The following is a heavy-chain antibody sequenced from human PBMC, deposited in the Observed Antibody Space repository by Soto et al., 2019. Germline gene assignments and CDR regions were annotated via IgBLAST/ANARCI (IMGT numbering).Heavy chain of an antibody. CDR2: IDHSGST. V-gene: IGHV4-4*02. CDR1: GDSLSRSYW. J-gene: IGHJ4*02. D-gene: IGHD2-8*02. CDR3: ARDKITGLFDY. Sequence: TSETLSVTCAVAGDSLSRSYWWSWVRQLPGKGLEWIGEIDHSGSTNYNPSLKSRVTISVDTSKNQFSLKLTSVTAADTAVYYCARDKITGLFDYWGQGTLVTVSS.